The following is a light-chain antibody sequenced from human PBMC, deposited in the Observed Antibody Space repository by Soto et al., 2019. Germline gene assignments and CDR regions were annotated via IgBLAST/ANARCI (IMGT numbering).Light chain of an antibody. J-gene: IGLJ1*01. CDR2: EVS. Sequence: QSALTQPASVSGSPGQSITISCTGTSSDVGGYNYVSWYQQHPGKAPKLMIFEVSNRPSGVSNRFSGSKSGNTASLTISGLQXXXEADYYCSSYTSSSTYVFGTGTKVTVL. CDR3: SSYTSSSTYV. V-gene: IGLV2-14*01. CDR1: SSDVGGYNY.